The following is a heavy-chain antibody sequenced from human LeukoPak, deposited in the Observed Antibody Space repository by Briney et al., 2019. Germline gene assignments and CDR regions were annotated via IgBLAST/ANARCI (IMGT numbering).Heavy chain of an antibody. CDR1: GGSISSYY. CDR2: IYYSGST. D-gene: IGHD6-6*01. CDR3: ARVDSSAGSLDY. Sequence: SETLSLTCTVSGGSISSYYWSWIRQPPGKGLEWIGYIYYSGSTNYNPSLKSRVTISVDTPKNQFSLKLSSVTAADTAVYYCARVDSSAGSLDYWGQGTLVTVSS. J-gene: IGHJ4*02. V-gene: IGHV4-59*01.